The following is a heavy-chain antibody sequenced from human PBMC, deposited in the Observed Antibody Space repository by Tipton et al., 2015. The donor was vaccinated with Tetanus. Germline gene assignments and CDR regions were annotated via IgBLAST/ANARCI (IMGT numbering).Heavy chain of an antibody. V-gene: IGHV4-59*01. J-gene: IGHJ4*02. Sequence: GLVKPSETLSLTCTVSGGSISSYYWSWIRQPPGKGLEWIGYIYYSGSTNYNPSLKSRVTISVDTSKNQFSLKLSSVTAADAAVYYCARSWAGDYYDSSGYFDYWSQGTLVTVSS. CDR1: GGSISSYY. D-gene: IGHD3-22*01. CDR2: IYYSGST. CDR3: ARSWAGDYYDSSGYFDY.